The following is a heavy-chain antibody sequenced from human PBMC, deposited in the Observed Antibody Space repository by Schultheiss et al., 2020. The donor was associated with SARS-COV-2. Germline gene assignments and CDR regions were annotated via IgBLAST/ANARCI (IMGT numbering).Heavy chain of an antibody. CDR3: ARARLDLYDYVWGSYLFDY. CDR1: GGSISSGGYY. V-gene: IGHV4-31*03. Sequence: SCTVSGGSISSGGYYWSWIRQHPGKGLEWIGYIYYSGSTYYNPSLKSRVTISVDTSKNQFSLKLSSVTAADTAVYYCARARLDLYDYVWGSYLFDYWGQGTLVTVS. D-gene: IGHD3-16*01. CDR2: IYYSGST. J-gene: IGHJ4*02.